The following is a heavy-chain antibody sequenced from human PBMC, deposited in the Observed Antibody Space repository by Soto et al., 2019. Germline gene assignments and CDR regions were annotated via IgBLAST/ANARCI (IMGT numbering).Heavy chain of an antibody. Sequence: LSLTCAVYGGSFSGYYWSWIRQPPGKGLEWIGEINHSGSTNYNPSLKSRVTISVDTSKNQFSLKLSSVTAADTAVYYCARKLRARYYGSGSYFTWFDPWGQGTLVTVSS. D-gene: IGHD3-10*01. CDR2: INHSGST. J-gene: IGHJ5*02. CDR3: ARKLRARYYGSGSYFTWFDP. CDR1: GGSFSGYY. V-gene: IGHV4-34*01.